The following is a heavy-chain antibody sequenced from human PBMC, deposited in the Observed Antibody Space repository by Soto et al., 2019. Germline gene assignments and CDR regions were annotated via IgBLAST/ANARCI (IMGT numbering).Heavy chain of an antibody. CDR1: GVSISSYY. Sequence: SETLSLTCTVSGVSISSYYWSWIRQPPGKGLEWIGFIHYSGSTNYNPSLKGRVTMSVDTSKNQFSLKLTSVNTADTAIYYCTRGGDPHKTGHWGQGTLVTVS. J-gene: IGHJ4*02. CDR3: TRGGDPHKTGH. V-gene: IGHV4-59*01. CDR2: IHYSGST. D-gene: IGHD2-21*01.